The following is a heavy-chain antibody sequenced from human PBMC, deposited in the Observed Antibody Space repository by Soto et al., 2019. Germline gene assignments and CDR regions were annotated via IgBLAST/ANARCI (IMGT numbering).Heavy chain of an antibody. CDR3: ARRARTTWSLDY. Sequence: LRLSCAASGFTFDDYPMQWVRQAPGKGLEWVSHITWNSVNIAYADSVKGRFTISRDNAKNSLYLQMDGLRPEDTALYYCARRARTTWSLDYWGQGTLVTVSS. CDR1: GFTFDDYP. D-gene: IGHD6-13*01. V-gene: IGHV3-9*01. J-gene: IGHJ4*02. CDR2: ITWNSVNI.